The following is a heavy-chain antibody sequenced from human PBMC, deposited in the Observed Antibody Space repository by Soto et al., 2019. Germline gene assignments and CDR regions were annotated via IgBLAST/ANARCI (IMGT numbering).Heavy chain of an antibody. Sequence: QVQLQESGPGLVKPSETLSLTCTVSGGSIRSNFWSWIRQPPRKGLEGIGNFYYTGSTNYNASLKRRVTISVDTSKNQFSLKLSSVTAADTAVDYCARLQRTVTAYYYYYDMDVLGQGTTVTVSS. V-gene: IGHV4-59*01. CDR2: FYYTGST. CDR1: GGSIRSNF. D-gene: IGHD2-21*02. CDR3: ARLQRTVTAYYYYYDMDV. J-gene: IGHJ6*02.